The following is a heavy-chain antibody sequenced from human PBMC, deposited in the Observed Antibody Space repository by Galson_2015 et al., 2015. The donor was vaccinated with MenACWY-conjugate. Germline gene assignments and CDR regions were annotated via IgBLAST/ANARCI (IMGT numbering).Heavy chain of an antibody. Sequence: SLRLSCAASGFTFSGYAMSWVRQAPGKGLEWVSVIRDSGGSAYYADSVKGRFTISRDNSKNTLYLQMNSLRAEDTAVYYCARGPVTTRHFELWGRGTLVTVSS. D-gene: IGHD4-17*01. V-gene: IGHV3-23*01. CDR2: IRDSGGSA. J-gene: IGHJ2*01. CDR1: GFTFSGYA. CDR3: ARGPVTTRHFEL.